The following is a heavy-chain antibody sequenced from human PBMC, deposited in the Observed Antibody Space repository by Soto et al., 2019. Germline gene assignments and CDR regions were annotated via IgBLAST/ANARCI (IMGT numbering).Heavy chain of an antibody. V-gene: IGHV1-69*01. Sequence: QVQLVQSGAEVKKPGSSVKVSCKASGGTFSSYAISWVRQAPGQGLEWMGGIIPIFGTANYAQKFQGRVTITADESTSTDYMELSSLRSEDTAVYYCALNPYSNYDSTFDYWGQGTLVTVSS. CDR2: IIPIFGTA. CDR3: ALNPYSNYDSTFDY. D-gene: IGHD4-4*01. CDR1: GGTFSSYA. J-gene: IGHJ4*02.